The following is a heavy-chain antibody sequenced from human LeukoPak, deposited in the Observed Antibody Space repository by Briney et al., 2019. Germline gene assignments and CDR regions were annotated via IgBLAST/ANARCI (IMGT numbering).Heavy chain of an antibody. CDR1: GYTFTSYD. D-gene: IGHD3-3*01. Sequence: ASVKVSCKASGYTFTSYDINWVRQATGQGLEWMGWMNPNSGNTGYAQKFQGRVTITRNTSISTAYMELSSLRSEDTAVYYCARDPPRTTITIFGVVTPNDDYWGQGTLVTVSS. J-gene: IGHJ4*02. V-gene: IGHV1-8*03. CDR2: MNPNSGNT. CDR3: ARDPPRTTITIFGVVTPNDDY.